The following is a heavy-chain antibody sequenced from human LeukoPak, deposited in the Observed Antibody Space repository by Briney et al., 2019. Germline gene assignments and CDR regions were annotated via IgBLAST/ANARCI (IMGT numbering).Heavy chain of an antibody. CDR1: GYTFTGYY. CDR2: INPNSGGT. J-gene: IGHJ4*02. D-gene: IGHD3-22*01. CDR3: ARVYYYDSSGYYYFDY. Sequence: ASVKVSCKASGYTFTGYYMHLVRQAPGQGLEWMGWINPNSGGTSYAQKFQARVTMTRDTSISTAYMELSSLRSDDTAVYYCARVYYYDSSGYYYFDYWGQGTLVTVSS. V-gene: IGHV1-2*02.